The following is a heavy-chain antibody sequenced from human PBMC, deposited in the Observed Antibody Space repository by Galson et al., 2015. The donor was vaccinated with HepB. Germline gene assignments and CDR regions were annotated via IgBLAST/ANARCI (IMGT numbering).Heavy chain of an antibody. V-gene: IGHV3-11*06. Sequence: SLRLSCAASGFTFSDYYMSWIRQAPGKGLEWVSYISSSSSYTNYADSVKGRFTISRDNAKNSLYLQMNSLRAEDTAVYYCARGSGSYKNYFDYWGQGTLVTVSS. J-gene: IGHJ4*02. D-gene: IGHD1-26*01. CDR2: ISSSSSYT. CDR1: GFTFSDYY. CDR3: ARGSGSYKNYFDY.